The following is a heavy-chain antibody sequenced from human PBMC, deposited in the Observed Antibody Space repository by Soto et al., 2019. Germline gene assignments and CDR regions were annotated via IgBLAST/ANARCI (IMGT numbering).Heavy chain of an antibody. V-gene: IGHV3-7*01. CDR1: GFTFSSHW. CDR3: ARVYYDYIWGSYPLVY. D-gene: IGHD3-16*02. Sequence: EVQLVESGGGLVQPGGSLRLSCAASGFTFSSHWMSWVRQAPGKGLEWLASIKQDGSEKHYVDSVKGRFTISRDNAKNSLYLQMNSLRVEDTAVYYCARVYYDYIWGSYPLVYWGQGTPVTVSS. CDR2: IKQDGSEK. J-gene: IGHJ4*02.